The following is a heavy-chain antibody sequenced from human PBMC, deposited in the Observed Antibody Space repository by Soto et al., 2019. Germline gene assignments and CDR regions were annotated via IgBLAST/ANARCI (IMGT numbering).Heavy chain of an antibody. D-gene: IGHD5-18*01. Sequence: PSETLSLTCAVYGGSFSGYYWSWIRQPPGKGLEWIGEINHSGSTNYNPSLKSRVTISVDTSKNQFSLKLSSVTAADTAVYYCARARRGYSYGSYYYYYGMDVWGQGTTVTVSS. V-gene: IGHV4-34*01. J-gene: IGHJ6*02. CDR2: INHSGST. CDR3: ARARRGYSYGSYYYYYGMDV. CDR1: GGSFSGYY.